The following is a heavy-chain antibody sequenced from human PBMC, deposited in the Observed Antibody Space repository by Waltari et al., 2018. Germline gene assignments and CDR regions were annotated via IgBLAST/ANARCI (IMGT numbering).Heavy chain of an antibody. CDR1: GFNFSTYA. CDR3: ARVPRGSIIPSLYYFDY. D-gene: IGHD3-10*01. V-gene: IGHV3-30*16. Sequence: QVQLVESGGAVVQPGRSLSLSCAASGFNFSTYAMPWVRQAPGKGLGWVGFISYDGTYKYYADSLRGRFTISRDNSKKTLFLQVNSLITDDTALYYCARVPRGSIIPSLYYFDYWGQGTLVTVSS. CDR2: ISYDGTYK. J-gene: IGHJ4*02.